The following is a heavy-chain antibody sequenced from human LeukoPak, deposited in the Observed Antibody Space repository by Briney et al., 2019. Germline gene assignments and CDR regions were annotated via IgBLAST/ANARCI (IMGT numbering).Heavy chain of an antibody. D-gene: IGHD1-26*01. CDR1: GFTFSRYT. CDR2: ITSDTRYI. CDR3: ARDDGSYSRSPGFDY. Sequence: PGGSLRLSCAASGFTFSRYTINWVRQAPGKGLEWVSSITSDTRYIFYADSVKGRFTIFRDNARNSLFLQMNSLRAEDTAVYYCARDDGSYSRSPGFDYWGQGTLVTVSS. V-gene: IGHV3-21*01. J-gene: IGHJ4*02.